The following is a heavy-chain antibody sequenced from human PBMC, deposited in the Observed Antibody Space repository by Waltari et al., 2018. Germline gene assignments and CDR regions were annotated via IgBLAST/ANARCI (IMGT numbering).Heavy chain of an antibody. Sequence: EVQLVESGGGLVQPGGSLRLSCAASGFTFSSYSMNWVRQAPGKGLDWVSYISSSSSTIYYADSVKGRFTISRDNAKNSLYLQMNSLRAEDTAVYYCAGLLVVVPGWFDPWGQGTLVTVSS. CDR3: AGLLVVVPGWFDP. CDR2: ISSSSSTI. CDR1: GFTFSSYS. V-gene: IGHV3-48*01. D-gene: IGHD2-2*01. J-gene: IGHJ5*02.